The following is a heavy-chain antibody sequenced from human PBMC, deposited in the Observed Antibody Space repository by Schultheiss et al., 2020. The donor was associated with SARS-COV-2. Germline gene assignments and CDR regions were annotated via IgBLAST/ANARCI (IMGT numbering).Heavy chain of an antibody. CDR1: GGSISSYY. V-gene: IGHV4-59*08. CDR2: IYYSGST. CDR3: ARHLGVRGVRHADY. D-gene: IGHD3-10*01. Sequence: SQTLSLTCPVSGGSISSYYWSWIRQPPGKGLEWIGYIYYSGSTNYNPSLKSRVTMSVDTSKNQFSLKLSSVTAADTAVYYCARHLGVRGVRHADYWGQGTLVTVSS. J-gene: IGHJ4*02.